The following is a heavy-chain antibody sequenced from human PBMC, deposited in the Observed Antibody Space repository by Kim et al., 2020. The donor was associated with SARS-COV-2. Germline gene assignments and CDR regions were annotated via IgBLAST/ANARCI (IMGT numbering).Heavy chain of an antibody. D-gene: IGHD5-12*01. J-gene: IGHJ5*02. V-gene: IGHV3-30*07. CDR3: ARDVTRVEMATSGWFDP. Sequence: VKGRFTISRDNSKNTLYLQMNSLRAEDTHVYYCARDVTRVEMATSGWFDPWGQGTLVTVSS.